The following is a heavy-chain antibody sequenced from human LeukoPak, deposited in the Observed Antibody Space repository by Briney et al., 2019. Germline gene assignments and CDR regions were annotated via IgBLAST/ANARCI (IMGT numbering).Heavy chain of an antibody. CDR1: GFTFSTYA. Sequence: GGSLRLSCAASGFTFSTYAMNWVRQAPGKGPEWVSYISSSSNAIYYADSVKGRFTISRDNAKNSLYLQMNSLRAEDTAVFYCVSDRSYGSSWYRHFGSWGQGTLVTVSS. V-gene: IGHV3-48*01. J-gene: IGHJ4*02. CDR2: ISSSSNAI. D-gene: IGHD6-13*01. CDR3: VSDRSYGSSWYRHFGS.